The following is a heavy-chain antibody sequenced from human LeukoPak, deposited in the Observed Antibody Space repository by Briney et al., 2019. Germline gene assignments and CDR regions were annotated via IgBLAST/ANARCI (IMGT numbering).Heavy chain of an antibody. J-gene: IGHJ4*02. D-gene: IGHD2-2*02. Sequence: PGGSLRLSCAASGFTFSSYAMGWVRQFPGKGLEWVSAISGSGGSTYYADSVKGRFTVARDNAKNTLYLEMNRLRAEDTAVYYCARDNTYMFDYWGQGTQVTVSS. CDR3: ARDNTYMFDY. CDR1: GFTFSSYA. CDR2: ISGSGGST. V-gene: IGHV3-23*01.